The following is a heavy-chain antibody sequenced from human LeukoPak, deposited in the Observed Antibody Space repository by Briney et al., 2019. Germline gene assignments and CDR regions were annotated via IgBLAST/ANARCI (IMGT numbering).Heavy chain of an antibody. CDR1: GFMFDDYA. J-gene: IGHJ4*02. V-gene: IGHV3-9*01. D-gene: IGHD3-22*01. CDR3: AKWTSYYYDSSGYFDY. CDR2: ISWNSGRR. Sequence: GGSLRLSCAASGFMFDDYAMHWDRQAPGKGLEWVSGISWNSGRRGYADSVKGRFTISRDNAKNSLYLQMNSLRAEDTALYYCAKWTSYYYDSSGYFDYWGQGTLVTASS.